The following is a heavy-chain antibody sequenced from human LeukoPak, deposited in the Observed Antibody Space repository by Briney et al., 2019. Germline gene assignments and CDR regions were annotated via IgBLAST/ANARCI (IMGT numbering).Heavy chain of an antibody. J-gene: IGHJ4*02. V-gene: IGHV3-9*01. CDR2: ISWNSGSI. D-gene: IGHD3-3*01. CDR1: GFTFDDYA. Sequence: PGRSLRLSCAASGFTFDDYAMHWVRQAPGKGLEWVSGISWNSGSIGYADSVKGRFTISRDNAKNSLYLQMSSLRAEDTALYYCAKDYYDFWSGHGYFDYWGQGTLVTVSS. CDR3: AKDYYDFWSGHGYFDY.